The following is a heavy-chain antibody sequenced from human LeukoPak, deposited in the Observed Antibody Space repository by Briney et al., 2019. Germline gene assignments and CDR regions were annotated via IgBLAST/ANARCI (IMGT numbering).Heavy chain of an antibody. D-gene: IGHD6-25*01. J-gene: IGHJ4*02. Sequence: PGGSLRLSCAASGFTFSSYAMHWVRQAPGKGLEWVAVISYDVNNHFHADSVKGRFTISRDNSKNTLYQQMSSLRDEDTAVYFCARVADSSGWRPPFDYWGQGTLVTVSS. CDR2: ISYDVNNH. V-gene: IGHV3-30-3*01. CDR3: ARVADSSGWRPPFDY. CDR1: GFTFSSYA.